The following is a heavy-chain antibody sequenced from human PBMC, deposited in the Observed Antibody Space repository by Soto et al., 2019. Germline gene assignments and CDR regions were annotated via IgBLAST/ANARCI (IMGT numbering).Heavy chain of an antibody. CDR3: ARHSELRNYNNYYYGMDV. Sequence: PGESLKISCKGSGYTFTDYWIGWVRQLPGKGLEWMGIIYPGDSDTRYSPSFQGQVTISADKSISTAYLQWSSLKASDTAMYYCARHSELRNYNNYYYGMDVWGQGTTVTVSS. CDR2: IYPGDSDT. V-gene: IGHV5-51*01. D-gene: IGHD1-7*01. J-gene: IGHJ6*02. CDR1: GYTFTDYW.